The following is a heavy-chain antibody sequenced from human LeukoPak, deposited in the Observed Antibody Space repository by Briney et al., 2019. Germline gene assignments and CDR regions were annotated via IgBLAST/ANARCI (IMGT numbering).Heavy chain of an antibody. Sequence: GGSLRLSCAASGFTFSSYAMHWVRQAPGQGLEWVAVISYDGSNKYYADSVKGRFTISRDNSKNTLFLQMNSLRAEDTAVYYCARGSIAAPDCWGQGTLVTVSS. CDR3: ARGSIAAPDC. J-gene: IGHJ4*02. D-gene: IGHD6-13*01. CDR1: GFTFSSYA. CDR2: ISYDGSNK. V-gene: IGHV3-30-3*01.